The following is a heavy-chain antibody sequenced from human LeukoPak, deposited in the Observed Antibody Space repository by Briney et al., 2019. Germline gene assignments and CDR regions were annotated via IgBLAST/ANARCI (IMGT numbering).Heavy chain of an antibody. CDR2: ISSSSSTI. CDR1: GFTFSSYS. V-gene: IGHV3-48*04. D-gene: IGHD6-13*01. CDR3: ARENAAAAAGFDY. J-gene: IGHJ4*02. Sequence: SGGSLRLSCAASGFTFSSYSMNWVRQAPGKGLEWVSYISSSSSTIYCADSVKGRFTISRDNAKNSLYLQMNSLRAEDTAVYYCARENAAAAAGFDYWGQGTLVTVSS.